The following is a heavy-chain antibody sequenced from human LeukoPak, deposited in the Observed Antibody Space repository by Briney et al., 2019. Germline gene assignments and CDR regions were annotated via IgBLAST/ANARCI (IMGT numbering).Heavy chain of an antibody. J-gene: IGHJ6*03. CDR2: IIPIFGTA. V-gene: IGHV1-69*13. CDR1: GGTFSSYA. CDR3: ASPADYYGSEHYYYYMDV. Sequence: SVTVSCKASGGTFSSYAISWVRQAPGQGLEWMGGIIPIFGTANYAQKFQGRVTITADESTSTAYMELSSLRSEDTAVYYCASPADYYGSEHYYYYMDVWGKGTTVTISS. D-gene: IGHD3-10*01.